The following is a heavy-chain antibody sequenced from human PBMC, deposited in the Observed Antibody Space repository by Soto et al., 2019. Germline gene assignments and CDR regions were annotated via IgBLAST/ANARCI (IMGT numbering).Heavy chain of an antibody. CDR3: ARLGRWLQALDS. CDR2: IYYTGST. CDR1: GGSISDYY. V-gene: IGHV4-59*08. D-gene: IGHD5-12*01. Sequence: QVQLQESGPGLVKPSETLSLTCTVSGGSISDYYWSWIRQPPGKGLEWVGYIYYTGSTTYNPSLKLRLTLPVDTSKNQFSLKLRSVSAAATAVYYCARLGRWLQALDSWGQGTLVTVSS. J-gene: IGHJ4*02.